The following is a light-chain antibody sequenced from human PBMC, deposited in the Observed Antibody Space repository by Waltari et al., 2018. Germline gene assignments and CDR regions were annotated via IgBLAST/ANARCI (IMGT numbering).Light chain of an antibody. J-gene: IGLJ3*02. Sequence: HQRPGSPPAALIYENHQRPSGVPDRFSGSLDSSSNSASLTISPLKTEDEADYYCQSSDSSTWVFGGGTKLTVL. V-gene: IGLV6-57*01. CDR3: QSSDSSTWV. CDR2: ENH.